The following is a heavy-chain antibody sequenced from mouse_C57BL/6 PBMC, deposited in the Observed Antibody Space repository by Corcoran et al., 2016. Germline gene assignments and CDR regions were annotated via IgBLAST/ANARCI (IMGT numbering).Heavy chain of an antibody. V-gene: IGHV1-26*01. CDR3: ARGLWSDGFDY. J-gene: IGHJ2*01. Sequence: EVQLQQSGPELVKPGASVKISCKASGYTFTDYYMNWVKQSHGKSLEWIGDINPNNGGTSYNQKFKGKATLTVDKSSSTAYMELRSLTSEDSAVYYCARGLWSDGFDYWGQGTTLTVSS. D-gene: IGHD1-1*02. CDR1: GYTFTDYY. CDR2: INPNNGGT.